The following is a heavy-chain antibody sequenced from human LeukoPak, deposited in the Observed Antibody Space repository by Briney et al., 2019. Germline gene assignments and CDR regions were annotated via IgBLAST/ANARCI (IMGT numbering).Heavy chain of an antibody. CDR2: IYHSGST. CDR1: GYSISSGYY. Sequence: SETLSLTCTVSGYSISSGYYWGWIRQPPGKGLEWIGSIYHSGSTYYNPSLKSRVTISVDTSKNQFSLKLSSVTAADTAVYYCAKDMESAYDCSGYYSPFDSWAQGTLVTVSS. J-gene: IGHJ4*02. CDR3: AKDMESAYDCSGYYSPFDS. V-gene: IGHV4-38-2*02. D-gene: IGHD3-22*01.